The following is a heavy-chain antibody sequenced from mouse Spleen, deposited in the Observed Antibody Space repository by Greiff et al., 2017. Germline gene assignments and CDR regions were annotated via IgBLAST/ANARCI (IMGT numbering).Heavy chain of an antibody. V-gene: IGHV2-6*02. CDR2: IWSDGST. CDR3: ARNPLYYYGSSYAMDY. Sequence: QVQLKESGPGLVAPSQSLSITCTVSGFSLTSYGVHWVRQPPGKGLEWLVVIWSDGSTTYNSALKSRLSISKDNSKSQVFLKMNSLQTDDTAMYYCARNPLYYYGSSYAMDYWGQGTSVTVSS. J-gene: IGHJ4*01. CDR1: GFSLTSYG. D-gene: IGHD1-1*01.